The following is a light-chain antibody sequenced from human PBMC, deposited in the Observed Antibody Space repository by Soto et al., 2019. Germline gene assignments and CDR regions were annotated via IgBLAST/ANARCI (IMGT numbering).Light chain of an antibody. CDR3: SSYAGSNNFRYV. J-gene: IGLJ1*01. V-gene: IGLV2-8*01. CDR1: SSDVGGYNY. CDR2: EVS. Sequence: QSVLTQPPSASGSPGQSVTISCTGNSSDVGGYNYVSWYQQHPGKAPKLMIYEVSKRPSGVPDRFSGSKSGNTASLTVSGLQAEDEADYYCSSYAGSNNFRYVFGTGTKLTVL.